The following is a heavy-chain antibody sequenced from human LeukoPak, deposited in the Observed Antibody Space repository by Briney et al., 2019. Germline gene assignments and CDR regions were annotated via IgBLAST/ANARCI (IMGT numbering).Heavy chain of an antibody. CDR2: IYYRGTT. D-gene: IGHD1-1*01. CDR3: ARKGAAGTGFDY. V-gene: IGHV4-59*01. CDR1: GGSISSYY. Sequence: PSETLSLTCTVSGGSISSYYWSWIRQPPGKGLEWIRYIYYRGTTNYNPSLKSRVTISVDTSKSQFSLRLNSVTAADTAVYFCARKGAAGTGFDYWGQGTQVTVSS. J-gene: IGHJ4*02.